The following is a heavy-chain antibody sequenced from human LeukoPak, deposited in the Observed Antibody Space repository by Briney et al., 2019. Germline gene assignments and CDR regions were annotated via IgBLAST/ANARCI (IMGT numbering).Heavy chain of an antibody. J-gene: IGHJ6*03. CDR1: GFTFSSYG. CDR2: IRYDGSNK. CDR3: ARGGNPIYYYYLDV. Sequence: GGSLRLSCAASGFTFSSYGMHWVRQAPGKGLEWVAFIRYDGSNKYYADSVKGRFTISRGNSKNTLYLQMNSLRAEDTAVYHCARGGNPIYYYYLDVWGKGTTVTVSS. D-gene: IGHD1-1*01. V-gene: IGHV3-30*02.